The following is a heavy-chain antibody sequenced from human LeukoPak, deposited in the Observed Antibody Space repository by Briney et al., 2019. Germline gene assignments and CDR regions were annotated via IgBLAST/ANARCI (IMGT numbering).Heavy chain of an antibody. CDR2: ISAYNGNT. V-gene: IGHV1-18*01. D-gene: IGHD3-22*01. Sequence: ASVKVSCKASGYTFTSYGISWVGQAPGQGGEGMGWISAYNGNTNYAQTLQGRVTMTTDTSTSTAYMELRSLRSDDTAVYYCARDDGWDYYDSSGPHLDSWGQGTLVTVSS. CDR3: ARDDGWDYYDSSGPHLDS. J-gene: IGHJ4*02. CDR1: GYTFTSYG.